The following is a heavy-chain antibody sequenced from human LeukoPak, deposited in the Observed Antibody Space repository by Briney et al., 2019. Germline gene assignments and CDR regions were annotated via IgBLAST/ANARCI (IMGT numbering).Heavy chain of an antibody. CDR2: ISASSNFI. V-gene: IGHV3-21*01. CDR3: ARDQDWNYAFDI. D-gene: IGHD1-7*01. J-gene: IGHJ3*02. CDR1: VFTFSSYS. Sequence: GGSLRLSCVVSVFTFSSYSMSWVRQAPGKGLEWVSSISASSNFISYADSVKGRFTISRDNAKKSLYLQMNSVRAEDTAVYYCARDQDWNYAFDIWGQGTMVTVSS.